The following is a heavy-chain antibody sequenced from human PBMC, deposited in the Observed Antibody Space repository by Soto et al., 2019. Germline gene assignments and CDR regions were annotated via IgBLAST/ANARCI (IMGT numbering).Heavy chain of an antibody. V-gene: IGHV1-8*01. J-gene: IGHJ6*01. Sequence: QGQLVQSGAEVKKPGASVKVSCKASGYTFTNYDINWVRQAPGQGLEWMGWMSPNSGTTGSAQKFQGRVTMTRNTSISTAYMELSGLRSEDTAVYYCGGVAEGIGMDVW. CDR1: GYTFTNYD. D-gene: IGHD3-3*01. CDR3: GGVAEGIGMDV. CDR2: MSPNSGTT.